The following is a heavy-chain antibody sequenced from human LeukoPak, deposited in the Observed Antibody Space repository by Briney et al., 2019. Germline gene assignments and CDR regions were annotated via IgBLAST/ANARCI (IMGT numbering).Heavy chain of an antibody. V-gene: IGHV1-46*01. J-gene: IGHJ5*02. CDR3: ARDRIVGAPMHRYNWFDP. CDR1: GHPFTSYY. Sequence: ASVKVSWKASGHPFTSYYMHWVRQAPGQGLEWMGIINPSGGSTSYAQKFQGRVTMTRDTSTSTVYMELSSLRSEDTAVYYCARDRIVGAPMHRYNWFDPWGQGTLVTVSS. D-gene: IGHD1-26*01. CDR2: INPSGGST.